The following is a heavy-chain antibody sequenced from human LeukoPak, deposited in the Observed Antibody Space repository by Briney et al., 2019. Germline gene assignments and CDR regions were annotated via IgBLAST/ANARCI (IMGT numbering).Heavy chain of an antibody. V-gene: IGHV1-18*01. CDR1: GYTFTSYG. CDR2: ISAYNGNT. Sequence: ASVKVSCKASGYTFTSYGISWVRQAPGQGLEWMGWISAYNGNTNYAQKLQGRVTMTTDTSTSTAYMELRSLRSDDTAVYYCAREYCSGGSCYHLYNWFDPWGQGTLVTVSS. CDR3: AREYCSGGSCYHLYNWFDP. D-gene: IGHD2-15*01. J-gene: IGHJ5*02.